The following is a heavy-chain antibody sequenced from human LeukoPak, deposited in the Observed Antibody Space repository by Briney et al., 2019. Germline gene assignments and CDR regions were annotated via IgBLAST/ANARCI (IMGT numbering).Heavy chain of an antibody. V-gene: IGHV3-30-3*01. CDR1: GGTFSSYA. CDR2: ISYDGSNK. D-gene: IGHD3-3*01. Sequence: SCKASGGTFSSYAMHWVRQAPGKGLEWVAVISYDGSNKYYADSVKGRFTISRDNSKNTLYLQMNSLRAEDTAVYYCARVPRGFLEWLFGYWGQGTLVTVSS. CDR3: ARVPRGFLEWLFGY. J-gene: IGHJ4*02.